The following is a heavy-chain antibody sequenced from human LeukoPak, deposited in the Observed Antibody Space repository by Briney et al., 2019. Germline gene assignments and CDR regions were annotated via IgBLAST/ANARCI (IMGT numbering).Heavy chain of an antibody. V-gene: IGHV3-23*01. D-gene: IGHD3-16*01. J-gene: IGHJ6*03. CDR1: GFTFSSYA. CDR2: ISGSDGNT. CDR3: AKGLRTGVGPYMGYHYYMDV. Sequence: GGSLRLSCAASGFTFSSYAMTWVRQAPGKGLEWVSTISGSDGNTYYADSVKGRLTISRDNSKNTLYLQMNSLRAEDTAVYYCAKGLRTGVGPYMGYHYYMDVWGKGATVTVSS.